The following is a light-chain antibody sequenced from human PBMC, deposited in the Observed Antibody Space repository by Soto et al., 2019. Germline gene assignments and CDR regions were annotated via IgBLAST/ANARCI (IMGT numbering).Light chain of an antibody. CDR3: QQYGSSPLT. CDR2: GAS. Sequence: EIVLTQSPGILSLSPGERASLSCRASQSVSSNYLAWYQQKPGQAPRLLLYGASSRATGIPDRFSGSGSGTDFTLTVSRLEPEDFVVYYCQQYGSSPLTFGGGTRVQIK. J-gene: IGKJ4*01. V-gene: IGKV3-20*01. CDR1: QSVSSNY.